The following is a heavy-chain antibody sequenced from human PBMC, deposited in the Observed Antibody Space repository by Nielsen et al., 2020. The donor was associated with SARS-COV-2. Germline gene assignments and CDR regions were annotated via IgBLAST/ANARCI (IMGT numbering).Heavy chain of an antibody. D-gene: IGHD2-15*01. V-gene: IGHV3-9*01. J-gene: IGHJ6*03. CDR2: ITWNSGAI. CDR3: ARGGDIVVVVAARDYMDV. CDR1: EFTFENYT. Sequence: GGSLRLSCVASEFTFENYTMHWVRQGPGKGLEWVAGITWNSGAIGYAGSVKGRFTISRDNVKKSLYLHMNSLRAEDTAVYYCARGGDIVVVVAARDYMDVWGKGTTVTVSS.